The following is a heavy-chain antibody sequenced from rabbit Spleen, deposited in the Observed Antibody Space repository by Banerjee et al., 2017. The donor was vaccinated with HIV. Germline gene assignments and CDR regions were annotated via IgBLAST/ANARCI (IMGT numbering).Heavy chain of an antibody. D-gene: IGHD1-1*01. CDR1: GFSFSSSDY. CDR2: IAGSSSGFT. V-gene: IGHV1S40*01. Sequence: QSLEGSGGDLVKPGASLTLTCTASGFSFSSSDYMCWVRQAPGKGLEWISCIAGSSSGFTYSATWAKGRFTCSRTSSTTVTLRMTSLTAADRATYFCARDLVGVIGWNFYLWGQGTLVTVS. J-gene: IGHJ4*01. CDR3: ARDLVGVIGWNFYL.